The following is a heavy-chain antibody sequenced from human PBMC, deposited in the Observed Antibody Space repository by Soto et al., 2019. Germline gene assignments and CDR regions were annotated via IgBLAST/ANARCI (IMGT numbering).Heavy chain of an antibody. CDR2: IYYSGST. CDR3: ARDAHRSGYFSFDY. V-gene: IGHV4-31*03. D-gene: IGHD3-22*01. J-gene: IGHJ4*02. Sequence: PSETLSLTCTVSGGSISSGGYYWSWIRQHPGKGLEWIGYIYYSGSTYYNPSLKSRVTISVDTSKNQFSLKLSSVTAADTAVCYCARDAHRSGYFSFDYWSQGTLVTVS. CDR1: GGSISSGGYY.